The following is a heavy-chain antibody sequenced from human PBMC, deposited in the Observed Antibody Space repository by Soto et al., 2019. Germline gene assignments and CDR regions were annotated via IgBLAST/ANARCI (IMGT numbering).Heavy chain of an antibody. CDR3: AKDNCISTSCYRLYNWFDP. Sequence: QVQLVESGGGVVQPGRSLRLSCAASGFTFSSYGMHWVRQAPGKGLEWVAVISYGGSNKYYADSVKGRSTISRDNSKNTLYLQMNNLRAEDTAVYYCAKDNCISTSCYRLYNWFDPWGQGTLVTVSS. J-gene: IGHJ5*02. V-gene: IGHV3-30*18. D-gene: IGHD2-2*01. CDR2: ISYGGSNK. CDR1: GFTFSSYG.